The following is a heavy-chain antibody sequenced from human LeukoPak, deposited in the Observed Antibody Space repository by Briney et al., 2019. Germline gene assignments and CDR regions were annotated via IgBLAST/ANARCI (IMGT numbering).Heavy chain of an antibody. V-gene: IGHV5-51*01. CDR2: IYPGDSES. Sequence: GESLKISCKGSGYNFANYWIGWVRQMPGKGLEWMGIIYPGDSESRYSPSFKGQVTISVDKSISTAYLQWGSLKASDTAMYYCARLYYYDSSGPDYWGQGTLVTVSS. J-gene: IGHJ4*02. CDR3: ARLYYYDSSGPDY. CDR1: GYNFANYW. D-gene: IGHD3-22*01.